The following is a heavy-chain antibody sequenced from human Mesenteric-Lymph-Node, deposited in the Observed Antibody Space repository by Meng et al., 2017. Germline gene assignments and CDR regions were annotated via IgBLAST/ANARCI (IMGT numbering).Heavy chain of an antibody. J-gene: IGHJ4*02. CDR1: GGTFSSYT. V-gene: IGHV1-69*02. Sequence: SVKVSCKASGGTFSSYTISWVRQAPGQGLEWMGRIIPILGIANYAQKFQGRVTMTTDTTTSTTYMELRSLTSDDTAVYYCARRDADYVLDYWGQGTLVTVSS. D-gene: IGHD3-16*01. CDR2: IIPILGIA. CDR3: ARRDADYVLDY.